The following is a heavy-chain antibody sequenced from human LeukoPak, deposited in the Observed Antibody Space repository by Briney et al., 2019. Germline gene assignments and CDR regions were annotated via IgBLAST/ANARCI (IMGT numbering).Heavy chain of an antibody. CDR1: GFTFSSYG. J-gene: IGHJ4*02. D-gene: IGHD3-10*01. V-gene: IGHV3-30*18. CDR3: AKDSSSHGSGSYSSIDY. CDR2: ISYDGSNK. Sequence: GGSLRLSCAASGFTFSSYGMHWVRQAPGKGLEWVAVISYDGSNKYYADSVKGRFAISRDNSKNTLYLQMNSLRAEDTAVYYCAKDSSSHGSGSYSSIDYWGQGTLVTVSS.